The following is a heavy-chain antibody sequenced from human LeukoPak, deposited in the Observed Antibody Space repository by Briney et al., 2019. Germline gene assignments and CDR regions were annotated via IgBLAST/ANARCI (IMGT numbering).Heavy chain of an antibody. J-gene: IGHJ4*02. Sequence: GGSLRLSCAASGFTFDDYGMSWVRQAPGKGLEWVANIKEDGSEKYYVDSVKGRFTISRDNAKNSLYLQMNSLRAEDTAVYYCARDRYGSGSYSGYWGQGTLVTVSA. CDR1: GFTFDDYG. D-gene: IGHD3-10*01. CDR2: IKEDGSEK. CDR3: ARDRYGSGSYSGY. V-gene: IGHV3-7*01.